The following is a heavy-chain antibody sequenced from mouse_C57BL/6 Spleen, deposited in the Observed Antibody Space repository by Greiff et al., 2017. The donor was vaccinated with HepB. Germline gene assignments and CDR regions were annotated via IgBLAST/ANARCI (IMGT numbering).Heavy chain of an antibody. CDR3: ARRFYYGYDRGYYFDY. CDR1: GYTFTSYW. D-gene: IGHD2-2*01. V-gene: IGHV1-50*01. Sequence: QVHVKQPGAELVKPGASVKLSCKASGYTFTSYWMQWVKQRPGQGLEWIGEIDPSDSYTNYNQKFKGKATLTVDTSSSTAYMQLSSLTSEDSAVYYCARRFYYGYDRGYYFDYWGQGTTLTVSS. J-gene: IGHJ2*01. CDR2: IDPSDSYT.